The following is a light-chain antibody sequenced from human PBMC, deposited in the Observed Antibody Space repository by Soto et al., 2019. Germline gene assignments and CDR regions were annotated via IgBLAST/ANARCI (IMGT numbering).Light chain of an antibody. J-gene: IGKJ4*01. Sequence: EIVMTQSPATLSVSRGERATLSCRANQAISSNLAWYQQKPGQAPRLLIYGASTRATDIPDRFSGSGSGTECTLNISSLQSEDFAVYYWQHYNNWIDTFGGGTKVEIK. CDR2: GAS. V-gene: IGKV3-15*01. CDR1: QAISSN. CDR3: QHYNNWIDT.